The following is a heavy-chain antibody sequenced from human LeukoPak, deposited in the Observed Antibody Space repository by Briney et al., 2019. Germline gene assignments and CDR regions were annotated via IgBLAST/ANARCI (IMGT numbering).Heavy chain of an antibody. J-gene: IGHJ6*02. Sequence: GGSLRLSCAASGFTLSSYWMHWVRQAPGQGLVWVSRIDPDGSTTNYADSVKGRFTTSRDNAKNTLYLQMNSLRAEDTALYYCTRVQAGRAGLMDVWGRGTTVTVSS. CDR2: IDPDGSTT. CDR1: GFTLSSYW. V-gene: IGHV3-74*01. D-gene: IGHD6-13*01. CDR3: TRVQAGRAGLMDV.